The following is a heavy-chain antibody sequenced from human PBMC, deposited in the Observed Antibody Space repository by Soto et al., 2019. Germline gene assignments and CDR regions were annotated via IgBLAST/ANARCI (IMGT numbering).Heavy chain of an antibody. CDR2: ISYDETNE. Sequence: PGGSLRLSCVASGFTFGSHGMHWVRQAPGKGLEWVAVISYDETNEHYVDSVKGRFTISRDNSKSILYLQMNRLRPEDTAVYKCAKDLRTTISDYGTEVWGHETPVTVSS. J-gene: IGHJ6*02. CDR3: AKDLRTTISDYGTEV. V-gene: IGHV3-30*18. CDR1: GFTFGSHG. D-gene: IGHD3-10*01.